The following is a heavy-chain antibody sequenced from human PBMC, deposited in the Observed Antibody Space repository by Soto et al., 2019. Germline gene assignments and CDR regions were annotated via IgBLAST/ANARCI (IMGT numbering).Heavy chain of an antibody. CDR1: GFTSSSYI. CDR3: ARAHYDSSGNDY. V-gene: IGHV1-3*04. CDR2: INTANGDT. Sequence: ASVKFSCKASGFTSSSYIMHWVRQAPGQGLEWMGWINTANGDTKYSQKFQGRVTMTRNTSISTAYMELSSLRSEDTAVYYCARAHYDSSGNDYSGPGTLVTVSS. D-gene: IGHD3-22*01. J-gene: IGHJ4*02.